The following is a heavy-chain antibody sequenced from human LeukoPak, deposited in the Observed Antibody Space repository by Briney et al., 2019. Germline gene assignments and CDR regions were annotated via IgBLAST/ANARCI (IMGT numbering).Heavy chain of an antibody. CDR2: ISDSGGST. Sequence: GGSLRLSCAASGFTFSSYAMSWVRQAPGKGLEWVSAISDSGGSTYYADSVKGRFTISRDNSKNTLYLQMNSLRAEDTAVYYCAKDYSHDYGDYPFDYWGQGTLVTVSS. D-gene: IGHD4-17*01. CDR1: GFTFSSYA. V-gene: IGHV3-23*01. J-gene: IGHJ4*02. CDR3: AKDYSHDYGDYPFDY.